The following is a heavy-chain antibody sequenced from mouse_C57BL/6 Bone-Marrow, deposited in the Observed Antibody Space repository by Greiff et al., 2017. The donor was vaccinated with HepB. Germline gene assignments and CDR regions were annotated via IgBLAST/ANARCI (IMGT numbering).Heavy chain of an antibody. Sequence: DVHLVESGGDLVKPGGSLKLSCAASGFTFSSYGMSWVRQTPDKRLEWVATISSGGSYTYYPDSVKGRFTISRDNAKNTLYLQMSSLKSEDTAMYYCARQGLRAMDYWGQGTSVTVSS. J-gene: IGHJ4*01. CDR3: ARQGLRAMDY. CDR1: GFTFSSYG. D-gene: IGHD3-1*01. V-gene: IGHV5-6*01. CDR2: ISSGGSYT.